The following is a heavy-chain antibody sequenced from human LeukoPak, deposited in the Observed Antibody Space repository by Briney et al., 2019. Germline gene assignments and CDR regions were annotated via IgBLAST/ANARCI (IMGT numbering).Heavy chain of an antibody. CDR1: GFTFSSYA. D-gene: IGHD2/OR15-2a*01. CDR2: ISYDGSNK. Sequence: GRPLRLSCAASGFTFSSYAMHWVRQAPGKGLEWVAVISYDGSNKYYADSVKGRFTLSRDNSKNTLYLQMNSLRAEDTAVYYCARANKSPGFDYWGQGTLVTVSS. V-gene: IGHV3-30-3*01. J-gene: IGHJ4*02. CDR3: ARANKSPGFDY.